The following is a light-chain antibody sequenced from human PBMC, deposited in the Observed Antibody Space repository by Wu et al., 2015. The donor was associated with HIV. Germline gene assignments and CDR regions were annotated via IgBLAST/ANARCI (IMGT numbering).Light chain of an antibody. CDR3: QHYNQWPPWT. V-gene: IGKV3-15*01. Sequence: EIVMTQSPATLSVSPGERATLSCRASQSVSNNLAWYQQKPGQAPRLLIYGASTRAPDVPARFSGSGSGTEFTLTISDMESEDFAVYYCQHYNQWPPWTFGQGPRWKSN. CDR2: GAS. CDR1: QSVSNN. J-gene: IGKJ1*01.